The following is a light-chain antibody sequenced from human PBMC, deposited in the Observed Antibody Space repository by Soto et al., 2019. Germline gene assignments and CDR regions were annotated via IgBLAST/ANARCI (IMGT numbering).Light chain of an antibody. CDR3: QQYNNWPRT. J-gene: IGKJ3*01. CDR1: QSVSSN. CDR2: GAS. Sequence: EIVMTQSPATLSVSPGERATLSCSASQSVSSNLAWYQQKPGQAPRLLIYGASTRATGIPARFSGSGSGTEFTLTISSLQSEDFAVYSCQQYNNWPRTFGPGTKVDFK. V-gene: IGKV3-15*01.